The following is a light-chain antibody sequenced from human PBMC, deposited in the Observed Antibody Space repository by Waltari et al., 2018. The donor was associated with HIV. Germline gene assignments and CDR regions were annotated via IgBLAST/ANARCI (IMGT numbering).Light chain of an antibody. CDR1: QGLLHSDGYNF. J-gene: IGKJ2*01. CDR2: LGS. CDR3: MQSLEIPHT. Sequence: IVMTQSPLSLPVTPGEPATISSRSGQGLLHSDGYNFLDWYLQRPGQPPQRLIYLGSHRAPGVPTRFTGSGSDTNFILNITRVEADDVGVYLCMQSLEIPHTFGQGTRVEI. V-gene: IGKV2-28*01.